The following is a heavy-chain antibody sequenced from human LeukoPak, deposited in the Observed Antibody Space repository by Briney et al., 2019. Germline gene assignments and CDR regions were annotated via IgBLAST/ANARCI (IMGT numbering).Heavy chain of an antibody. CDR1: GYTFTGYY. Sequence: ASVKVSCKASGYTFTGYYMHWVRQAPGQGLEWMGWINPNSGGTNYAQKFQGRVTITRDTSISTAYMELSRLRSDDTAVYYCARSDTAMADFDYWGQGTLVTVSS. V-gene: IGHV1-2*02. CDR2: INPNSGGT. CDR3: ARSDTAMADFDY. D-gene: IGHD5-18*01. J-gene: IGHJ4*02.